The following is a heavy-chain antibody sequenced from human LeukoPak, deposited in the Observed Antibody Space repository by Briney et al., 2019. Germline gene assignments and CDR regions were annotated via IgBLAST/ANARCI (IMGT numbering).Heavy chain of an antibody. D-gene: IGHD3-9*01. CDR3: ARDVTNYDILTGYIRSYWYFDL. Sequence: GASVKVSCKASGYTFTSYGISWVRQAPGQGLEWMGWISAYNGNTNYAQKLQGRVTMTTDTSTSTAYMELRSLRSDDTAVYYCARDVTNYDILTGYIRSYWYFDLWGRGTLVTVSS. V-gene: IGHV1-18*01. CDR1: GYTFTSYG. J-gene: IGHJ2*01. CDR2: ISAYNGNT.